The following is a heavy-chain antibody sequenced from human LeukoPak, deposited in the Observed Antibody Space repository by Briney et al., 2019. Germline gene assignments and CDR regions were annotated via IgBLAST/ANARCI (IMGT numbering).Heavy chain of an antibody. CDR3: ARVVGLIQLVDY. J-gene: IGHJ4*02. Sequence: SETLSLTCTVSGGSISSYYWSWIRQPPGKGLEWVGYIYYSGSTNYNPSLKSRVTLSVDTSKNQFSLKLSSVTAADTAVYYCARVVGLIQLVDYWGQGTLVTVSS. D-gene: IGHD5-18*01. CDR1: GGSISSYY. CDR2: IYYSGST. V-gene: IGHV4-59*01.